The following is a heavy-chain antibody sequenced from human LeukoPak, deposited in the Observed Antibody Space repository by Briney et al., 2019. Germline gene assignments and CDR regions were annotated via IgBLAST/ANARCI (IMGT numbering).Heavy chain of an antibody. Sequence: GGSLRLSRAASGFTFSSYAMSWVRQAPGKGLEWVSAISGSGGSTYYADSVKGRFTISRDNSKNTLYLQTNSLRAEDTAVYYCANHGSGSYYPYYFDYWGQGTLVTVSS. D-gene: IGHD3-10*01. V-gene: IGHV3-23*01. CDR3: ANHGSGSYYPYYFDY. CDR2: ISGSGGST. CDR1: GFTFSSYA. J-gene: IGHJ4*02.